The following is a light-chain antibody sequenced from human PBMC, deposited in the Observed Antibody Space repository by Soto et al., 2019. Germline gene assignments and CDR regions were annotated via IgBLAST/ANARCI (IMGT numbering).Light chain of an antibody. J-gene: IGKJ5*01. CDR3: QQANSFPIT. CDR1: QSISSY. Sequence: DIQMTQSPSSLSASVGDRVTITCRASQSISSYLNWYQQKPGKAPKLLIYAASSLQSGIPSRFSGSGSETDFTLTISSLQPEDFATYYCQQANSFPITFGQGTRLEIK. V-gene: IGKV1-39*01. CDR2: AAS.